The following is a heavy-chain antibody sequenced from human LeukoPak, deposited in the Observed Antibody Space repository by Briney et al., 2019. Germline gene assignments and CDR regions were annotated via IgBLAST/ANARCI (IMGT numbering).Heavy chain of an antibody. D-gene: IGHD3-10*01. CDR2: INHSGST. J-gene: IGHJ4*02. V-gene: IGHV4-34*01. CDR1: GGSFSGYY. CDR3: ARGRMVRGVIPDY. Sequence: SETLSLTCAVYGGSFSGYYWSWIRQPPGKGLEWIGEINHSGSTNYNPSLKSRVTISVDTSKNQFSLKLSSVTAADTAVYYCARGRMVRGVIPDYWGQGTLVTVSS.